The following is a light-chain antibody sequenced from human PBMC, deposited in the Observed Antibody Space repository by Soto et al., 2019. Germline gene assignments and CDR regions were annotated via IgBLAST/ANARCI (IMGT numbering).Light chain of an antibody. J-gene: IGKJ1*01. CDR2: GAS. Sequence: EIVLTQSPGTLSLPPGERATLSCRASQSVSSSYLAWYQQKPGQAPRLLIYGASSRATGIPDRFSGRGSGTDFTLTISRLEPEDFAVYYCQQYGSSPWAFGQGTKVDIK. CDR3: QQYGSSPWA. CDR1: QSVSSSY. V-gene: IGKV3-20*01.